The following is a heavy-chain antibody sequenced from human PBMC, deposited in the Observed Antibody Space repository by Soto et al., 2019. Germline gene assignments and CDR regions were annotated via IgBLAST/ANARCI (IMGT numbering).Heavy chain of an antibody. CDR1: GFTFSDNL. V-gene: IGHV1-3*01. CDR2: LNPDTGNT. CDR3: ARDRLSVGPRANDAVEV. D-gene: IGHD5-12*01. Sequence: QVQLVQSGAELKKPGASVNISCTASGFTFSDNLINWVRQAPGQGLEWMGWLNPDTGNTRYSKTCQGRVTISSHSSASIAYLELLDLENEDTALCFWARDRLSVGPRANDAVEVWGQGTMITVSS. J-gene: IGHJ3*01.